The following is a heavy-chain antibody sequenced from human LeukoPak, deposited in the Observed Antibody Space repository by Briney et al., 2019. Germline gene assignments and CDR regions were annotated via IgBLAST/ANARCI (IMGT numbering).Heavy chain of an antibody. CDR2: INHSGST. J-gene: IGHJ4*02. Sequence: SETLSLTCAVYGGSFSGYYWSWIRQPPGKGLEWIGEINHSGSTNYNPSLKSRVTISVDTSKSQFSLKLSSVTAADTAVYYCARAQYSSGWYADYWGQGTLVTVSS. CDR1: GGSFSGYY. CDR3: ARAQYSSGWYADY. D-gene: IGHD6-19*01. V-gene: IGHV4-34*01.